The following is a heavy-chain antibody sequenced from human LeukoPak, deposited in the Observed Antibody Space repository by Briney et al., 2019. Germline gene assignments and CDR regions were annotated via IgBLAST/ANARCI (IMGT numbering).Heavy chain of an antibody. CDR1: GASISDYY. Sequence: PSETLSLTCTVSGASISDYYWSWLRQSAGKGLEWIGRVYISGSTNYNPSLKSRVTMSVDTSKNQFSLNLSSVTAADTAVYYCARVDSSGWYHFDYWGQGTLVTVSS. D-gene: IGHD6-19*01. CDR2: VYISGST. J-gene: IGHJ4*02. CDR3: ARVDSSGWYHFDY. V-gene: IGHV4-4*07.